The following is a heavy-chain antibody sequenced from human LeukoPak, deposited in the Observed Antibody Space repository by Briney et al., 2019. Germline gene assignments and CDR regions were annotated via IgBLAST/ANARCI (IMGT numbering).Heavy chain of an antibody. J-gene: IGHJ6*02. CDR2: IYYSGST. D-gene: IGHD6-13*01. V-gene: IGHV4-39*07. Sequence: TSETLSLTCTVSGGSISSSSYYWGWIRQPPGKGLEWIGSIYYSGSTYYNPSLKSRVTISVDRSKNQFSLKLSSVTAADTAVYYCARARYSSSWYIYYYYYGMDVWGQGTTVTVSS. CDR1: GGSISSSSYY. CDR3: ARARYSSSWYIYYYYYGMDV.